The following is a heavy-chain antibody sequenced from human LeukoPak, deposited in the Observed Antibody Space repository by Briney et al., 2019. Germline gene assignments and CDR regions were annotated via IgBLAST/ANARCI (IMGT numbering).Heavy chain of an antibody. CDR2: IYYSGST. CDR3: AAGYSSGWYYYYMDV. CDR1: GGSISSGSYY. Sequence: SETLSLTCTVSGGSISSGSYYWGWIRQPPGKGLEWIGSIYYSGSTYYNPSLKSRVTISVDTSKNQFSLKLSSVTAADTAVYYCAAGYSSGWYYYYMDVWGKGTTVTVSS. V-gene: IGHV4-39*01. J-gene: IGHJ6*03. D-gene: IGHD6-19*01.